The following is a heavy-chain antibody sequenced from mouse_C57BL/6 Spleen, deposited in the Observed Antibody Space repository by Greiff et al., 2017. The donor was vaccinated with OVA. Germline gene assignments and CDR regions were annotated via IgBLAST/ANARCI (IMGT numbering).Heavy chain of an antibody. CDR2: INPYNGGT. J-gene: IGHJ4*01. Sequence: VQLQQSGPVLVKPGASVKMSCKASGYTFTDYYMNWVKQSHGKSLEWIGVINPYNGGTSYNQKFKGKATLTVDKSSSTAYMELNSLTSEDSAVYYCARGRNYEEDAMDYWGQGTSVTVSS. CDR1: GYTFTDYY. D-gene: IGHD2-1*01. V-gene: IGHV1-19*01. CDR3: ARGRNYEEDAMDY.